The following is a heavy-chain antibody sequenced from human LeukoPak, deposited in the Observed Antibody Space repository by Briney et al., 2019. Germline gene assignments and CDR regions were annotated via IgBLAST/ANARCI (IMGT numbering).Heavy chain of an antibody. D-gene: IGHD3-3*01. CDR1: GGSIGSYY. CDR2: IYYSGST. CDR3: ARHGSDFWIEY. V-gene: IGHV4-39*01. J-gene: IGHJ4*02. Sequence: SETLSLTCTVSGGSIGSYYWGWIRQPPRKGLEWIGTIYYSGSTYYNPSLRSRVTISVDTSKNHFSLKLNSVTAADTAVYYCARHGSDFWIEYWGQGTLVTVSS.